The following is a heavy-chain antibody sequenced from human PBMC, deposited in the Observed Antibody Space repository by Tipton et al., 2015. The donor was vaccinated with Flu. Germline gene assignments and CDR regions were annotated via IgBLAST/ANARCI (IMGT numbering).Heavy chain of an antibody. CDR2: IYYSGGT. D-gene: IGHD3-10*01. V-gene: IGHV4-59*01. CDR1: DDSITSYY. Sequence: TLSLTCTVSDDSITSYYWSWIRQPPGKGLEWIGYIYYSGGTNYNPSLQSRLSISVDSSKNQLSLKLTSVTAADTAVNYCARARAPYYYYAMDVWGQGATVTVS. J-gene: IGHJ6*02. CDR3: ARARAPYYYYAMDV.